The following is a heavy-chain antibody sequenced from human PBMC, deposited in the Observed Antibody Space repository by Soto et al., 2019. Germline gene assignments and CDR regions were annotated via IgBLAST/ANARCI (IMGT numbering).Heavy chain of an antibody. CDR2: IWYDGSNK. J-gene: IGHJ4*02. D-gene: IGHD3-10*01. CDR3: ASAPGAYYFDY. V-gene: IGHV3-33*01. CDR1: GFTFSSYG. Sequence: QVQLVESGGGVVQPGRSLRLSCAASGFTFSSYGMHWVRQAPGKGLEWVAVIWYDGSNKYYADSVKGRFTISRDNSKNTLYLQMNSLRAEDTAVYYCASAPGAYYFDYWGQGTLVTVSS.